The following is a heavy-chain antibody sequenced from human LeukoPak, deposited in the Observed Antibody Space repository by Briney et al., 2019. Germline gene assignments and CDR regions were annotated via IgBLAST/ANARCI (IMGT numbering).Heavy chain of an antibody. CDR3: ARESTRYYVVVTAIPAHFFDY. J-gene: IGHJ4*02. CDR2: ISYDGSNK. CDR1: GFTFSSYA. V-gene: IGHV3-30-3*01. Sequence: GGSLRLSCAASGFTFSSYAMHWVRQAPGKGLEWVAVISYDGSNKYYADSVKGRFTISRDNSKNTLYLQMNSLRAEDTAVYYCARESTRYYVVVTAIPAHFFDYWGQGTLVTVSS. D-gene: IGHD2-21*02.